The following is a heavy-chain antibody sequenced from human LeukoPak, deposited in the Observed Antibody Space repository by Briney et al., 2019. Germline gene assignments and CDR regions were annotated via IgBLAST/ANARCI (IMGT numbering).Heavy chain of an antibody. CDR2: IYTSGTT. V-gene: IGHV4-61*02. CDR3: AGGYGSGSYYTPFDI. D-gene: IGHD3-10*01. J-gene: IGHJ3*02. CDR1: GGSLSSGGYY. Sequence: PSETLSLTCTVSGGSLSSGGYYWSWIRQPAGKGLEWIGRIYTSGTTNYNPSLKSRVTISVDTSKNQFSLKLSSVTAADTAVYYCAGGYGSGSYYTPFDIWGQGTMVTVSS.